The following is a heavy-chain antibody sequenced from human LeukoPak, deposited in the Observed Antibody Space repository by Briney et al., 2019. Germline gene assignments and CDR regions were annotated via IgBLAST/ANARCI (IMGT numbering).Heavy chain of an antibody. CDR3: AREELTGYGVDY. Sequence: SETLSLTCTVSGGSISSYYWSWIRQPPGKRLEWIGYIYYSGSTNYNPSLKSRVTISVDTSKNQFSLKLSSVTAADTAVYYCAREELTGYGVDYWGQGTLVTVSS. V-gene: IGHV4-59*12. J-gene: IGHJ4*02. CDR1: GGSISSYY. D-gene: IGHD3-9*01. CDR2: IYYSGST.